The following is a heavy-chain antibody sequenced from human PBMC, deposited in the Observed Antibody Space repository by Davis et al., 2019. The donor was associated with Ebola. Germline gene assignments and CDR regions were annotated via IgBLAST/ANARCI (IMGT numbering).Heavy chain of an antibody. CDR2: ISGIHTYT. D-gene: IGHD6-13*01. CDR1: GFTFSDYY. CDR3: AKQSSWFYWYFDL. Sequence: GGSLRLSCVASGFTFSDYYISWVRQAPGKGLEWISYISGIHTYTNYADSVKGRFTISRDNAKNSVFLQMNSLRADDTAVYYCAKQSSWFYWYFDLWGRGTLVTVSS. V-gene: IGHV3-11*06. J-gene: IGHJ2*01.